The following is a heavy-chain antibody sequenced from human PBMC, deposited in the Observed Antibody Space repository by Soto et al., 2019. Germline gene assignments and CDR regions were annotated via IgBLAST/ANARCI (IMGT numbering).Heavy chain of an antibody. CDR2: INGIGDRT. J-gene: IGHJ4*02. V-gene: IGHV3-23*01. CDR1: GFTFFNYA. D-gene: IGHD3-3*01. CDR3: ARISTGGRDFWRNFFDN. Sequence: EVQLLESGGGLVQPGGSLRLSCAASGFTFFNYAIIWVRQAPGKGLEWVLGINGIGDRTFYADSVKGRFTISRDNSKATVSLQMNSLRAEDTAVYFCARISTGGRDFWRNFFDNWGQGALVTVSS.